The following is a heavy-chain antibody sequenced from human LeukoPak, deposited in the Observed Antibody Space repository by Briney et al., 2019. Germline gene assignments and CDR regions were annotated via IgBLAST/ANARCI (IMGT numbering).Heavy chain of an antibody. CDR3: ARVRYHGSGSSENWFDP. CDR1: GGSISSYY. J-gene: IGHJ5*02. V-gene: IGHV4-59*01. D-gene: IGHD3-10*01. CDR2: IYYSGST. Sequence: SETLSLTCTVSGGSISSYYWSWIRQPPGKGLEWIGYIYYSGSTNYNPSLKSRVTISVDTSKNQFSLKLSSVTAADTAVYYCARVRYHGSGSSENWFDPWGQGTLVTVSS.